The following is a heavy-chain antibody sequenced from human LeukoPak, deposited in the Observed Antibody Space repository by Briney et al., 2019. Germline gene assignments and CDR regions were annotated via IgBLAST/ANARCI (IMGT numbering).Heavy chain of an antibody. CDR1: GGSISSNNYY. J-gene: IGHJ4*02. CDR2: IYYSGCT. V-gene: IGHV4-39*01. Sequence: PSETLSLTCTVSGGSISSNNYYWGWIRQPPGKGLEWIGSIYYSGCTYYNPSLKSRVTISVDTSKNQFSLKLTSVTAADTAVYNCATVNRGWFGVGEYWGQGTLVTVSS. CDR3: ATVNRGWFGVGEY. D-gene: IGHD3-10*01.